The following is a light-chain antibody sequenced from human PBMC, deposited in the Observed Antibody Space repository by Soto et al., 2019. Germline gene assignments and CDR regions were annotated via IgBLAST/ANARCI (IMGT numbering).Light chain of an antibody. CDR3: QKYNSAPWT. J-gene: IGKJ1*01. Sequence: IRMTQSPSSLSASTGDRVTITCRASQGISSYLAWYQQKPGKAPKLLIYAASTLQSGVPSRFSGSGSGTDFTLTISSLQPEDVATYYCQKYNSAPWTFGQGTKVDIK. CDR2: AAS. V-gene: IGKV1-27*01. CDR1: QGISSY.